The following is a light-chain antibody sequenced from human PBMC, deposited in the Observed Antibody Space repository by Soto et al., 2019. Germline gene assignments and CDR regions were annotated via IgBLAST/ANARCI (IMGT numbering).Light chain of an antibody. CDR3: SSFTSTTSLYV. J-gene: IGLJ1*01. V-gene: IGLV2-14*01. CDR2: QVT. Sequence: QSALAQPASVSGSPGQSITISCTGTGSDIAGYNYVSWFQQHPGKAPKLMMYQVTIRPLGVSNRFSGAKSGNTASLTISGLQAEDEAEYYCSSFTSTTSLYVFGTGTKV. CDR1: GSDIAGYNY.